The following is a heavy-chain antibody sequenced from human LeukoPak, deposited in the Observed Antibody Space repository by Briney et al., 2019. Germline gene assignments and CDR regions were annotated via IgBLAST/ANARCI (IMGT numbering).Heavy chain of an antibody. D-gene: IGHD2-2*02. CDR3: ARWGNVAAAIGLESYYFDY. Sequence: SETLSLTCAVYGGSFSAYSWSWIRQPPGKGLEWIGEINHSGSTNYNPSLKSRVTISVDTSKNQFSLKLNSVTAADTAVYYCARWGNVAAAIGLESYYFDYWGQGTLVTVSS. V-gene: IGHV4-34*01. J-gene: IGHJ4*02. CDR1: GGSFSAYS. CDR2: INHSGST.